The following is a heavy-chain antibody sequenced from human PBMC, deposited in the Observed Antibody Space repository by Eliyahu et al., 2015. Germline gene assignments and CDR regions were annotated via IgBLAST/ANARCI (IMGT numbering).Heavy chain of an antibody. V-gene: IGHV3-53*01. CDR2: IYSGGTT. D-gene: IGHD5-18*01. CDR1: GFTVSSNY. J-gene: IGHJ4*02. Sequence: EVQLVESXGGLIXPXGSLXXSCAASGFTVSSNYXXWVRQAPGKGLEWVSVIYSGGTTYYADSVKGRFTISRDNFKNTVYLQMNSLRTEDTAIYYCAREGYSFNSYWGQGTLVTVSS. CDR3: AREGYSFNSY.